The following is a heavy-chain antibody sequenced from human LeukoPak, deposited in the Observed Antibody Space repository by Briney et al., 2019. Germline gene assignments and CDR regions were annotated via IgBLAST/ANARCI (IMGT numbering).Heavy chain of an antibody. V-gene: IGHV4-39*01. CDR1: GGSVTSSTFS. D-gene: IGHD6-19*01. Sequence: SETLSLTCTVSGGSVTSSTFSWAWIRQPPGKGLEWIGNIYTSGNTYYNPSLKSRVTMSVDTSKNQCSLKLSSATAADTAVYYCARRGTASSGSYYFDHWGQGTLVTVSS. J-gene: IGHJ4*02. CDR2: IYTSGNT. CDR3: ARRGTASSGSYYFDH.